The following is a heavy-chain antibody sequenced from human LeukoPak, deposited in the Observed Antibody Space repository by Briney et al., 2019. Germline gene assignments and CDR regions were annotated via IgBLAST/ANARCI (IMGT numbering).Heavy chain of an antibody. Sequence: PSETLSLTCAVYGGSFSGYYWSWIRQPPGRGLEWIGEINHSGSTNYNPSLKSRVTISVDTSKNQFSLKLSSVTAADTAVYYCARGDMVRGDLYYYYYYMDVWGKGTTVTISS. CDR3: ARGDMVRGDLYYYYYYMDV. D-gene: IGHD3-10*01. V-gene: IGHV4-34*01. J-gene: IGHJ6*03. CDR2: INHSGST. CDR1: GGSFSGYY.